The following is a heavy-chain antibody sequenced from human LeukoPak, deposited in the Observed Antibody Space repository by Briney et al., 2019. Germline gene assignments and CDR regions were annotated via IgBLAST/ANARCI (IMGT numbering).Heavy chain of an antibody. CDR2: ISYDGSNK. CDR1: GFTFSSYA. J-gene: IGHJ4*02. Sequence: GRSLRLSCAASGFTFSSYAMHWVRQAPGKGLEWVAVISYDGSNKYYADSAKGRFTISRDNSKNTLYLQMNSLRTEDTAVYYCAKDSLVYCSSTSCHKGYFDYWGQGTPVTVSA. CDR3: AKDSLVYCSSTSCHKGYFDY. V-gene: IGHV3-30-3*01. D-gene: IGHD2-2*01.